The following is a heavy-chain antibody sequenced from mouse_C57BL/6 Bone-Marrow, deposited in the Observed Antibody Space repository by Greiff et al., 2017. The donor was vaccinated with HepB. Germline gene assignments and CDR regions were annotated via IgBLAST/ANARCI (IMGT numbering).Heavy chain of an antibody. CDR1: GFTFSSYG. CDR3: ARRYDYEVAWFAY. D-gene: IGHD2-4*01. CDR2: ISSGGSYT. Sequence: EVMLVESGGDLVKPGGSLKLSCAASGFTFSSYGMSWVRQTPDKRLEWVATISSGGSYTYYPDSVKGRFTISRDNAKNTLYLQMSSLKSEDTAMYYCARRYDYEVAWFAYWGQGTLVTVSA. V-gene: IGHV5-6*02. J-gene: IGHJ3*01.